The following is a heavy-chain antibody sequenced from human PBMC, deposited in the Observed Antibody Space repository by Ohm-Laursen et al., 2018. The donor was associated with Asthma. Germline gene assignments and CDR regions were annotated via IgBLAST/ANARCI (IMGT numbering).Heavy chain of an antibody. CDR1: GFTFSSYA. V-gene: IGHV3-30-3*01. CDR3: ARDVMEWYLPAFDF. CDR2: SGTYFDGGLK. Sequence: SLRLSCAASGFTFSSYAIHWVRQAPGKGLEWVAVSGTYFDGGLKYYADSVNGRFTVSRDDSKNTLYLQMNSLRPDDTAVYYCARDVMEWYLPAFDFWGQGTLVTVSS. D-gene: IGHD3-3*01. J-gene: IGHJ4*02.